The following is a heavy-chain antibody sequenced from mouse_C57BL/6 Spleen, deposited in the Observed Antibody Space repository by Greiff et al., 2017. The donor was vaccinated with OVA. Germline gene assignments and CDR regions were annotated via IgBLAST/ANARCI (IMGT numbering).Heavy chain of an antibody. CDR1: GFTFSSYG. J-gene: IGHJ4*01. V-gene: IGHV5-6*02. CDR3: ARRTPWGDGRIDAMDY. CDR2: ISSGGSYT. Sequence: DVHLVESGGDLVKPGGSLKLSCAASGFTFSSYGMSWVRQTPDKRLEWVATISSGGSYTYYPDSVKGRFTISRDNAKNTLYMQMSSLKSEDTAMYYCARRTPWGDGRIDAMDYWGQGTSDTVSS. D-gene: IGHD1-2*01.